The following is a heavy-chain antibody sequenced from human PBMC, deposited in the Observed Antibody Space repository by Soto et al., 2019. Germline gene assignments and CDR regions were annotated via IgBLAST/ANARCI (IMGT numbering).Heavy chain of an antibody. CDR2: IHHSAGT. Sequence: QVLLHESGPGLVKPSGTLSLTCTVSGVSISRGDWWSWVRQAPGKELQWIGEIHHSAGTSSHPSLRSRVSLSVDTSKIQFSLNLKSVTAADTGVYYCARLVYDTRLNYLYLDSWGQGLLVTLSS. J-gene: IGHJ4*02. CDR1: GVSISRGDW. V-gene: IGHV4-4*02. CDR3: ARLVYDTRLNYLYLDS. D-gene: IGHD3-22*01.